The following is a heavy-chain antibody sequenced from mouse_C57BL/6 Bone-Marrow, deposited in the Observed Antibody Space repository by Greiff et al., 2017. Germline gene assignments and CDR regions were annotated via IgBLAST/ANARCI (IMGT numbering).Heavy chain of an antibody. J-gene: IGHJ4*01. CDR2: INPGSGGT. D-gene: IGHD1-1*01. Sequence: VQLQESGAELVRPGTSVKVSCKASGYAFTNYLIEWVKQRPGQGLEWIGMINPGSGGTNYNEQFKGKATLTADKSSSTAYMQLSRLTSEDSAVYFCAGGDYGSSSYYYAMDYWGQGTSVTVSS. CDR3: AGGDYGSSSYYYAMDY. V-gene: IGHV1-54*01. CDR1: GYAFTNYL.